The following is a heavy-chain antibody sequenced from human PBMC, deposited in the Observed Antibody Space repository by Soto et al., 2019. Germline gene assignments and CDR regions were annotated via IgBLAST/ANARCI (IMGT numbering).Heavy chain of an antibody. CDR3: VKDESINWYSGHFRH. CDR2: INWNSGSI. V-gene: IGHV3-9*01. CDR1: GFTFDDYA. D-gene: IGHD6-13*01. Sequence: EVQLVESGGGLVQLGRSLRLSWAASGFTFDDYAMHGVGQVPGKGLEWVSGINWNSGSIGYGDSVKGRFAISRDNAKNSLHLQMNSLSAEDTAFYYCVKDESINWYSGHFRHWGQGTLVTVSS. J-gene: IGHJ1*01.